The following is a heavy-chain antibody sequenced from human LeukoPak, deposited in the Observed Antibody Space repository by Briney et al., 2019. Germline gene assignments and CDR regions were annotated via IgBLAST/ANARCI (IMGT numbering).Heavy chain of an antibody. Sequence: SETLSLTCAVSGGSISSGGYSWSWIRQPPGKGLEWIGYIYHSGSTYYNPSLKSRVTISVDRSKNQFSLKLSSVTAADTAVYYCARDRLVRGVIPGWFDPWGQGTLVTVSS. CDR2: IYHSGST. CDR1: GGSISSGGYS. V-gene: IGHV4-30-2*01. CDR3: ARDRLVRGVIPGWFDP. D-gene: IGHD3-10*01. J-gene: IGHJ5*02.